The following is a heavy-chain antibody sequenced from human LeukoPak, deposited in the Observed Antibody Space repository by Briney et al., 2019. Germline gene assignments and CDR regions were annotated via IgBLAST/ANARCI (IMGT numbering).Heavy chain of an antibody. J-gene: IGHJ6*02. CDR1: GFTFSSYW. Sequence: GGSLRLSCAASGFTFSSYWMSWVRQAPGKGLEWVANIKQDGSEKYYVDSVKGRFTISRDNAKNSLYLQMNSLRAEDTAVYFCAKAAVAGLFYYYGMDVWGQGTTVTVSS. CDR3: AKAAVAGLFYYYGMDV. D-gene: IGHD6-19*01. V-gene: IGHV3-7*03. CDR2: IKQDGSEK.